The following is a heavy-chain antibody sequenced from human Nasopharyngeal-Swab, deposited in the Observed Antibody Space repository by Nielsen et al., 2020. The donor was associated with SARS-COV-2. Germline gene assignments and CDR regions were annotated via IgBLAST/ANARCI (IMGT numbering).Heavy chain of an antibody. Sequence: GESLKISCAASGFTFSSYAMHWVRQAPGKGLEWVAVISYDGSNKYYADSVKGRFTISRDNSKNTLYLQMNRLRAEDTAVYYCARDGSMVRGVMMSDWFDPWGQGTLVTVSS. CDR2: ISYDGSNK. V-gene: IGHV3-30-3*01. CDR3: ARDGSMVRGVMMSDWFDP. CDR1: GFTFSSYA. D-gene: IGHD3-10*01. J-gene: IGHJ5*02.